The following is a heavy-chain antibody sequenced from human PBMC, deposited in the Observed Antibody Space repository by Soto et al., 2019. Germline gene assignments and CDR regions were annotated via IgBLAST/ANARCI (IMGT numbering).Heavy chain of an antibody. CDR3: ARDHPYGSSWYTPYYFDC. CDR1: GFIFSRYS. V-gene: IGHV3-7*01. Sequence: PGGSLRLSCAVSGFIFSRYSMNWVRQAPGKGLEWVANINQDGNDRYYVDSVKGRFTISRDNAKNSLYLQMNSLRAEDTAVYYCARDHPYGSSWYTPYYFDCWGQGTLVTVSS. D-gene: IGHD6-13*01. CDR2: INQDGNDR. J-gene: IGHJ4*02.